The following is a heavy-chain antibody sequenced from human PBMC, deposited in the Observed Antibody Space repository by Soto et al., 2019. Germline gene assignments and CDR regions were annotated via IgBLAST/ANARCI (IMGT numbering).Heavy chain of an antibody. D-gene: IGHD6-6*01. V-gene: IGHV3-33*01. Sequence: GGSLRLSCAASGFTSSSYGMHWVRQAPGKGLEWVAVIWYDGSNKYYADSVKGRFTISRDNSKNTLYLQMNSLRAEDTAVYYCARSYSSSLVFDYWGQGTLVTVSS. CDR1: GFTSSSYG. J-gene: IGHJ4*02. CDR2: IWYDGSNK. CDR3: ARSYSSSLVFDY.